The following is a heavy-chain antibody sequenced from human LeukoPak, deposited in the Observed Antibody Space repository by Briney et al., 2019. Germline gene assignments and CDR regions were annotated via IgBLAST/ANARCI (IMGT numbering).Heavy chain of an antibody. J-gene: IGHJ5*02. D-gene: IGHD4-23*01. Sequence: ASVKVSCKASGYTFTSHDINWVRQATGQGLEWVGWMSPNSGNTGYAQKFQDRLTVTRDTSISTAYMELSSLRSEDTAVYYCARDYGGNSGWFDPWGQGTLVTVSS. CDR3: ARDYGGNSGWFDP. V-gene: IGHV1-8*01. CDR1: GYTFTSHD. CDR2: MSPNSGNT.